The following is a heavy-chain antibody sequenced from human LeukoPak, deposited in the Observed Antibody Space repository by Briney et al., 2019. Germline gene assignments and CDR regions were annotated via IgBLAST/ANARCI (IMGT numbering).Heavy chain of an antibody. J-gene: IGHJ4*02. CDR2: INPNSGDT. Sequence: GASVKVSCKASGYTFTGYYKHWVRQAPGQGLEWMGWINPNSGDTDYAQKFQGRVTMTRDTSISTAYMELSRLRSDDTAVYYCARDSGTSGITFWYYWGQGTLVTVSS. V-gene: IGHV1-2*02. D-gene: IGHD3-10*01. CDR1: GYTFTGYY. CDR3: ARDSGTSGITFWYY.